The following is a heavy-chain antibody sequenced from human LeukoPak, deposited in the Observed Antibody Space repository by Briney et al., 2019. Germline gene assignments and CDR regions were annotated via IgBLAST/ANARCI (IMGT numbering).Heavy chain of an antibody. J-gene: IGHJ4*02. CDR1: GGSITSYY. Sequence: SETLSLTCTVSGGSITSYYLNWIRQPPGKGLEWIRYVYHSGNTNYNPSLKSRVTISVDTSKNQFSLNLRSVSAADTAVYYCAKDVASSSGFDSWGQGTLVTVSS. V-gene: IGHV4-59*01. CDR2: VYHSGNT. D-gene: IGHD6-13*01. CDR3: AKDVASSSGFDS.